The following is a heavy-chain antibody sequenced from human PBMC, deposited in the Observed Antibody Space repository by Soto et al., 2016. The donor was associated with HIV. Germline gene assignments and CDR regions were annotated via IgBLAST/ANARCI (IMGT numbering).Heavy chain of an antibody. D-gene: IGHD3-10*01. CDR1: GGSISSYY. CDR3: ARENYYGSGSYYNGGXFDI. J-gene: IGHJ3*02. CDR2: IYYSGST. Sequence: VQLQESGPGLVKPSETLSLTCTVSGGSISSYYWSWIRQPPGKGLEWIGYIYYSGSTNYNPSLKSRVTISVDTSKNQFSLKLSSVTAADTAVYYCARENYYGSGSYYNGGXFDIWGQGTMVTVSS. V-gene: IGHV4-59*01.